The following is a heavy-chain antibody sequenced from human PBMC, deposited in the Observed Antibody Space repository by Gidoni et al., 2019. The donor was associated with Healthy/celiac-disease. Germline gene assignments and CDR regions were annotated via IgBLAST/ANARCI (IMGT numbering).Heavy chain of an antibody. CDR1: GFTFRYYY. CDR2: ISSSGSTI. J-gene: IGHJ4*02. CDR3: AREPGIAAAGTH. Sequence: VQLLESGGGLVKPGGSLTLTCDAPGFTFRYYYMSWIGQAPGKGLGGVSYISSSGSTIYYADSVKGRFTISRDNAKNSLYLQMNSLRAEDTAVYYCAREPGIAAAGTHWGQGTLVTVSS. D-gene: IGHD6-13*01. V-gene: IGHV3-11*01.